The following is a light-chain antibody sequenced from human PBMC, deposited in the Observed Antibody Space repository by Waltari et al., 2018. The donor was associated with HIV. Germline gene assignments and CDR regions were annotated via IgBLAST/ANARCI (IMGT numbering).Light chain of an antibody. CDR1: QSVTSSF. Sequence: EIVLTQSPGTLSLSPGERATLSCRASQSVTSSFLSWYQQKPGQAPRLLIYGASSRATGIPDRFSGGGSGTDFTLTISRLEPEDVAVYYCQQYGSSPLTFGGGTKVDIK. V-gene: IGKV3-20*01. CDR2: GAS. CDR3: QQYGSSPLT. J-gene: IGKJ4*01.